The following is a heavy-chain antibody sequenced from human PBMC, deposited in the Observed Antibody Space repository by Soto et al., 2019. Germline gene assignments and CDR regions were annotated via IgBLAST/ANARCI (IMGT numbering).Heavy chain of an antibody. D-gene: IGHD3-9*01. V-gene: IGHV3-66*01. Sequence: SLRLSCAASGFTVSSNYMSWVRQAPGKGLEWVAVIYSGGSTYYADSVKGRFTISRDNSKNTLYLQMNSLRAEDTAVYYCARGYDILTRYFDYWGQGTLVTVSS. CDR2: IYSGGST. J-gene: IGHJ4*02. CDR1: GFTVSSNY. CDR3: ARGYDILTRYFDY.